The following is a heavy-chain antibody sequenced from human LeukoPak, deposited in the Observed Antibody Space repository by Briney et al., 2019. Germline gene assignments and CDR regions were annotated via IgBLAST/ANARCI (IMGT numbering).Heavy chain of an antibody. V-gene: IGHV3-23*01. CDR2: IGSSGGGI. CDR3: AIDPNWGTHS. Sequence: GGSLRLSCAASGFTFSTYTMYWVRHLPGKGLEWVSIIGSSGGGIHYADSVKGRFTISRDNSKNALYLQMNSLRVEDTAVYYCAIDPNWGTHSWGQGVLVTVSS. CDR1: GFTFSTYT. D-gene: IGHD7-27*01. J-gene: IGHJ4*02.